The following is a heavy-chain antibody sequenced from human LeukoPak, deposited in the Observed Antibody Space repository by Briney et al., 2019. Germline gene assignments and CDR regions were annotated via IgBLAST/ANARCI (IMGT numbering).Heavy chain of an antibody. Sequence: GGSLRLSCAASGFTFSSYAMSWVRQAPGKGLEWVSAISGSGGSTYYADSVKGRFTISRDNSTNTLYLQMNSLRAEDTAVYYCAKAHQPVYYYDSSGYSGYWGQGTLVTVSS. CDR1: GFTFSSYA. CDR2: ISGSGGST. CDR3: AKAHQPVYYYDSSGYSGY. J-gene: IGHJ4*02. V-gene: IGHV3-23*01. D-gene: IGHD3-22*01.